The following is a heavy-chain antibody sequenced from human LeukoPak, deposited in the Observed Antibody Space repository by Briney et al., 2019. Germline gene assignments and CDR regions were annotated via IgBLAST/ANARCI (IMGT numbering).Heavy chain of an antibody. Sequence: ASVKVSCKASGYTFTGYYMHWVRQAPGQGLEWMGRINPNSGGTNYAQKFQGRVIMTRDTSISTAYMELSRLRSDDTAVYYCARDSPHDIVVVPAAINGDGMDVWGQGTTVTVSS. J-gene: IGHJ6*02. CDR2: INPNSGGT. D-gene: IGHD2-2*02. CDR3: ARDSPHDIVVVPAAINGDGMDV. V-gene: IGHV1-2*06. CDR1: GYTFTGYY.